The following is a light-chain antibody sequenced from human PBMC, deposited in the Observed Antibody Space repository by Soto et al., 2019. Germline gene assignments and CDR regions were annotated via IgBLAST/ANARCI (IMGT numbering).Light chain of an antibody. CDR1: QGISRY. J-gene: IGKJ5*01. CDR2: AAS. V-gene: IGKV1-8*01. Sequence: AIRMTQSPSSFSASTGDRVTITCRASQGISRYLAWYQQKPGKAPKLLIYAASTLQTGVPSRFSGSGSGTDFTLTISCLQSEDFATYYCQQYYSYPITFGHGTRLEIK. CDR3: QQYYSYPIT.